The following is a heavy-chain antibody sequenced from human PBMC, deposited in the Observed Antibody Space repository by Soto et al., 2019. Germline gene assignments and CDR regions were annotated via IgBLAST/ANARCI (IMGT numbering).Heavy chain of an antibody. CDR2: IIPIYASP. D-gene: IGHD3-9*01. CDR3: GVTVTGSRSSLAH. Sequence: QVQLVQSGAEVKKPGSSVKVSCKASGGTFSSNAISWVRQAPGQGLEWMGGIIPIYASPNYAQNFQGRVTVTADKATSTAYLELSRLKFADSAIYYFGVTVTGSRSSLAHWGRGTLVIVSS. V-gene: IGHV1-69*06. J-gene: IGHJ4*02. CDR1: GGTFSSNA.